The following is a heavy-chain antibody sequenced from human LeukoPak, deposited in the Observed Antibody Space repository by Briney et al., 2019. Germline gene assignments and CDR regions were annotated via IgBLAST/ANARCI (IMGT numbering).Heavy chain of an antibody. CDR3: ARVDSSNWYEYRGYFDY. CDR1: GGSISSSSYD. D-gene: IGHD6-13*01. J-gene: IGHJ4*02. CDR2: MYYSGST. V-gene: IGHV4-39*06. Sequence: PSETLSLTCTVSGGSISSSSYDWGWLRQPAGKGLEWIVSMYYSGSTYYNPAVKSRFTISVDTAKNPFARKQSDVTAADTAVYYCARVDSSNWYEYRGYFDYWGQGTLVTVSS.